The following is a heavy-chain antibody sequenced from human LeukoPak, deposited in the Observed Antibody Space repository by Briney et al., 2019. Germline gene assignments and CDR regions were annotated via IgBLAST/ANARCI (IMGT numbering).Heavy chain of an antibody. J-gene: IGHJ4*02. Sequence: TQSLTCTVSGGSITRGDYFWSWGRQPPGKGLEWIEYIHYSGSTYYNPSLKSRVSISVDTSKNQFSLKLSSVSAADRAVYHCARSGGVRGHYFDSWGQGTLVTVSS. V-gene: IGHV4-30-4*08. CDR2: IHYSGST. D-gene: IGHD3-10*01. CDR3: ARSGGVRGHYFDS. CDR1: GGSITRGDYF.